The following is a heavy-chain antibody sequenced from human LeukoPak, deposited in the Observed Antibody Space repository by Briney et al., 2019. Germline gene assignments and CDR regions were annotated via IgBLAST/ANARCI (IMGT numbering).Heavy chain of an antibody. D-gene: IGHD3-10*01. CDR1: GGSFSGYH. CDR3: ARSWFGELSDWFDP. CDR2: INHSGST. Sequence: SETLSLTCAVYGGSFSGYHWSWIRQPPGKGLEWIGEINHSGSTNYNPSLKSRVTISVETSKNQFSLKLSSVTAADTAVYYCARSWFGELSDWFDPWGQGTLVTVSS. J-gene: IGHJ5*02. V-gene: IGHV4-34*01.